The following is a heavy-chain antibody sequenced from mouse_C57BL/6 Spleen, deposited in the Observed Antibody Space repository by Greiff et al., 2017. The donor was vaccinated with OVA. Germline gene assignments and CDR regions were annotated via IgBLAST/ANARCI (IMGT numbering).Heavy chain of an antibody. Sequence: QVQLQQSGPELVKPGASVKISCKASGYAFSSSWMNWVKQRPGKGLEWIGRIYPGDGDTNYNGKFKGKATLTADKSSSTAYMQLSSLTSEDSAVYFCARENSNYAYAMDYWGQGTSGTVAS. CDR2: IYPGDGDT. CDR1: GYAFSSSW. D-gene: IGHD2-5*01. V-gene: IGHV1-82*01. J-gene: IGHJ4*01. CDR3: ARENSNYAYAMDY.